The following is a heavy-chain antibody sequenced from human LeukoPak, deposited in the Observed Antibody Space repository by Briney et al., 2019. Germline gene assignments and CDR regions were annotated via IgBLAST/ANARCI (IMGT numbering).Heavy chain of an antibody. CDR1: GFTFSSYG. CDR3: AKDRAASYDFWSGGLIFDY. V-gene: IGHV3-30*02. CDR2: IRYDGSNK. J-gene: IGHJ4*02. D-gene: IGHD3-3*01. Sequence: GGSLRLSCAASGFTFSSYGMHWVRQAPGKGLEWVAFIRYDGSNKYYADSVKGRFTISRDNSKNTLYLQMNSLRAEDTAVYYCAKDRAASYDFWSGGLIFDYWGQGTLVTVSS.